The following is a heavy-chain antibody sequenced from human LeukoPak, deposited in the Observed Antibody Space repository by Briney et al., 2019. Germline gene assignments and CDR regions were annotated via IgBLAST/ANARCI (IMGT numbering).Heavy chain of an antibody. CDR3: AKGASDIVVVTSIYYFDY. V-gene: IGHV3-7*01. D-gene: IGHD2-2*01. CDR2: INQDASDK. J-gene: IGHJ4*02. CDR1: GFSFSHYW. Sequence: GGSLRLSCAASGFSFSHYWMTWVRQAPGKGVEWVANINQDASDKHYADSVKGRFTISRDNAKNSLYLQMNSLRAEDTAVYYCAKGASDIVVVTSIYYFDYWGQGTLVTVSS.